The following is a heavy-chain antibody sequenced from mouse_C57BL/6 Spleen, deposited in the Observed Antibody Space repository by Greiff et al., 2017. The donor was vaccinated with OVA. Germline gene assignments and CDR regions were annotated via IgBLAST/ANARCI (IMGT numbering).Heavy chain of an antibody. Sequence: VKLVESDAELVKPGASVKISCKVSGYTFTDHTIHWMKQRPEQGLEWIGYIYPRDGSTKYNEKFKGKATLTADKSSSTAYMQLNSLTSEDSAVYFCAQIYYDYGYAMDYWGQGTSVTVSS. D-gene: IGHD2-4*01. CDR2: IYPRDGST. J-gene: IGHJ4*01. V-gene: IGHV1-78*01. CDR1: GYTFTDHT. CDR3: AQIYYDYGYAMDY.